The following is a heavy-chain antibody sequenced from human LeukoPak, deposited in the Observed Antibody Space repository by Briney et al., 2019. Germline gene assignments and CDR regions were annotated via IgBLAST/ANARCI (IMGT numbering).Heavy chain of an antibody. V-gene: IGHV4-39*07. CDR2: IYYSGST. CDR3: ARDDERWRLGY. J-gene: IGHJ4*02. D-gene: IGHD2-21*02. CDR1: GGSISSSSYY. Sequence: SETLSLTCTVSGGSISSSSYYWGWIRQPPGKGLEWIGSIYYSGSTNYNPSLKSRVTISVDTSKNQFSLKLSSVTAADTAVYYCARDDERWRLGYWGQGTLVTVSS.